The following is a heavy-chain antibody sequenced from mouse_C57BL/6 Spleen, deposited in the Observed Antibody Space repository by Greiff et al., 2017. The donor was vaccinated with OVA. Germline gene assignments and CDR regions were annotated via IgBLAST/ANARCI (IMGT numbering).Heavy chain of an antibody. Sequence: QVQLQQSGAELVRPGASVTLSCKASGYTFTDYEMHWVKQTPVHGLEWIGAIDPETGGTAYNQKFKGKAILTADKSSSTASMALRRLTSEDSAVYYCTRGPTGTEAMDYWGQGTSVTVSS. V-gene: IGHV1-15*01. CDR3: TRGPTGTEAMDY. D-gene: IGHD4-1*02. CDR1: GYTFTDYE. CDR2: IDPETGGT. J-gene: IGHJ4*01.